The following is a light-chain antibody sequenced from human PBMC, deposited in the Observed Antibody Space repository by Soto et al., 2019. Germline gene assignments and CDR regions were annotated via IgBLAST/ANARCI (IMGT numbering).Light chain of an antibody. CDR3: SLYTSENTYV. CDR2: EAS. V-gene: IGLV2-18*01. J-gene: IGLJ1*01. Sequence: QSALTQPPSVSGSPGQSVTISCTGTSTDFVSYNRVSWYQQPPGTAPKLIIYEASNRPSGVPDRFSPSKSGNTASLTISGLQAAEEADYYCSLYTSENTYVFGTGTKVTVL. CDR1: STDFVSYNR.